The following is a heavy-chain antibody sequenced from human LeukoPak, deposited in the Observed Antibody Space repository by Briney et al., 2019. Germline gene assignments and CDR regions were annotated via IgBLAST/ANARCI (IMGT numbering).Heavy chain of an antibody. Sequence: SETLSLTCTVSGGSISSYYWSWIRQPPGKGLEWIGYIHSTESTIYNPSLKSRVTISVDTSKNQFSLKLSSVTAADTAVYYCVRDVYGDLFDYWGQGTLVTVSS. CDR3: VRDVYGDLFDY. V-gene: IGHV4-59*01. J-gene: IGHJ4*02. D-gene: IGHD4-17*01. CDR1: GGSISSYY. CDR2: IHSTEST.